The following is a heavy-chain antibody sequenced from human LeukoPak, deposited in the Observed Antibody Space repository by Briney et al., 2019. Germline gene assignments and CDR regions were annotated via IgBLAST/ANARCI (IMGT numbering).Heavy chain of an antibody. CDR2: ISWSGDRM. J-gene: IGHJ4*02. CDR3: AKDLGGSATTV. V-gene: IGHV3-9*01. Sequence: PGRSLRLSCPASGFTFEDHVMHWVRQAPGKGLEWVSSISWSGDRMGYADAVKGRFTISRDNAKNSLFLQMNSLRVEDTALYYCAKDLGGSATTVWGQGTLVTVSS. D-gene: IGHD2-2*01. CDR1: GFTFEDHV.